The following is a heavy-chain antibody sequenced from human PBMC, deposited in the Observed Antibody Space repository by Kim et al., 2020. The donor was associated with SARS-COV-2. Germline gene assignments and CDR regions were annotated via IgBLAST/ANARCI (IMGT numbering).Heavy chain of an antibody. CDR1: GGSISSYY. CDR3: ARDLRAYCSSTSCHNWFDP. CDR2: IYYSGST. Sequence: SETLSLTCTVSGGSISSYYWSWIRQPPGKGLEWIGYIYYSGSTNYNPSLKSRVTISVDTSKNQFSLKLSSVTAADTAVYYCARDLRAYCSSTSCHNWFDP. V-gene: IGHV4-59*13. J-gene: IGHJ5*02. D-gene: IGHD2-2*01.